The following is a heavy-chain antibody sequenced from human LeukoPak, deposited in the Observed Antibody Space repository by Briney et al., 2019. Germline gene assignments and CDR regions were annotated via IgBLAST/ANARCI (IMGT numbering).Heavy chain of an antibody. CDR2: ISPYDGNT. D-gene: IGHD1-20*01. Sequence: ASVKVSCKASNYTFSSYGLSWVRQAPGQGLQWVGWISPYDGNTNYAQRFQARVTMSIDKSTRTVYMELRRLRLDDTAVYYCVRVWPPNAVDRGMTYSDFTALDVWGQGTTVIVSS. CDR1: NYTFSSYG. CDR3: VRVWPPNAVDRGMTYSDFTALDV. V-gene: IGHV1-18*01. J-gene: IGHJ6*02.